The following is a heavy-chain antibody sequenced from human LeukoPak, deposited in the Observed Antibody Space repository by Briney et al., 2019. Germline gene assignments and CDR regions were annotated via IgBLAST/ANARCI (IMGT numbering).Heavy chain of an antibody. CDR1: GYTFTSNA. J-gene: IGHJ4*02. D-gene: IGHD5-18*01. CDR3: ARGYSYGSPSEAYYFDY. CDR2: INTNTGNP. Sequence: ASVKVSCKASGYTFTSNAMNWVRHAPGQGLEWMGWINTNTGNPTYAQGFTGRFVFSLDTSVSTAYLQISSLEAEDTAVYSCARGYSYGSPSEAYYFDYWGQGTLVTVSS. V-gene: IGHV7-4-1*02.